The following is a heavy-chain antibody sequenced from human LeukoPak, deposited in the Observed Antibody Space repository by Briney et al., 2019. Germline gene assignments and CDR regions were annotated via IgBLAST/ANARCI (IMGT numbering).Heavy chain of an antibody. CDR2: IIPIFGTA. J-gene: IGHJ5*02. V-gene: IGHV1-69*13. Sequence: ASVKVSCKASGYTFTSYGVTWVRQAPGQGLEWMGGIIPIFGTANYAQKFQGRVTITADESTSTAYMELSSLRSEDTAVYYCARDYYDSSEALGWFDPWGQGTLVTVSS. CDR1: GYTFTSYG. CDR3: ARDYYDSSEALGWFDP. D-gene: IGHD3-22*01.